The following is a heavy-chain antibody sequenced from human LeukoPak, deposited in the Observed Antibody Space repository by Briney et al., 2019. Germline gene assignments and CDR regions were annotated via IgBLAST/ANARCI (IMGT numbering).Heavy chain of an antibody. D-gene: IGHD1-26*01. CDR3: ARSSSTGSYWADY. J-gene: IGHJ4*02. CDR1: SGSISTYY. V-gene: IGHV4-59*01. CDR2: IYYSGST. Sequence: SETLSLTCTVSSGSISTYYWSWIRQPPGKGLEWIGYIYYSGSTNYNPSPKSRVTISVDTSKNQFSLKLSSVTAADTAVYYCARSSSTGSYWADYWGQGTLVTVSS.